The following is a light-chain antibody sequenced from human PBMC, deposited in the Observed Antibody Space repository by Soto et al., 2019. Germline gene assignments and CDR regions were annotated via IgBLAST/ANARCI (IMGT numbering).Light chain of an antibody. V-gene: IGKV3-15*01. CDR1: QSVSSTY. Sequence: EIVLTQSPGTLSLSPGERATLSCRASQSVSSTYLAWYQQKPGQAPRLLIYGASTGATGVPARFSGSGSGTEFTLTISSLQSEDFAAYYCQQYNNWPRTFGQGTKVDIK. CDR2: GAS. CDR3: QQYNNWPRT. J-gene: IGKJ1*01.